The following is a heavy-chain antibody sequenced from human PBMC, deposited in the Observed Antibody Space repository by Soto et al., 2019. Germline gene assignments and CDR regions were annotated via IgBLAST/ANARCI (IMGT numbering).Heavy chain of an antibody. Sequence: QVQLVESGGGVVQPGRSLRLSCAASGFTFSSYGMHWVRQAPGKGLEWVAVISYDGSNKYYADSVKGRFTISRDNSKNTLYLQMNSLRAEDTAVYYCAKDRSSGWLGYYYYGMDVWGQGTTVTVSS. D-gene: IGHD6-19*01. V-gene: IGHV3-30*18. CDR2: ISYDGSNK. CDR1: GFTFSSYG. CDR3: AKDRSSGWLGYYYYGMDV. J-gene: IGHJ6*02.